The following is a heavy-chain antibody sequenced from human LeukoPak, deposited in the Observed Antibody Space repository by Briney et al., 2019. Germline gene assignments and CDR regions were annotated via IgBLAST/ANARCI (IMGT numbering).Heavy chain of an antibody. Sequence: GGTLRLSCAASEFSVGSNYMTWVRQAPGKGLEWVSLIYSGGSTYYADSVKGRFTISRDNSKNTLYLQMNSLRAEDTAVYYCAREGPMRNLDWGQGTLVTVSS. V-gene: IGHV3-66*01. CDR3: AREGPMRNLD. CDR2: IYSGGST. J-gene: IGHJ4*02. CDR1: EFSVGSNY.